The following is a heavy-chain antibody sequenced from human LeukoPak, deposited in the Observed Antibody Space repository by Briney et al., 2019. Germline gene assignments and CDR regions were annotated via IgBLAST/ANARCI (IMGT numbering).Heavy chain of an antibody. CDR1: GGSFSGYY. Sequence: SETLSLTCAVYGGSFSGYYWSWIRQPPGKGLEWIGEINHSGSTNYNPSLKSRVTISVDTSKNQSSLKLSSVTAADTAVYYCASSGYCGGDCYNWFDPWGQGTLVTVSS. D-gene: IGHD2-21*01. CDR2: INHSGST. V-gene: IGHV4-34*01. CDR3: ASSGYCGGDCYNWFDP. J-gene: IGHJ5*02.